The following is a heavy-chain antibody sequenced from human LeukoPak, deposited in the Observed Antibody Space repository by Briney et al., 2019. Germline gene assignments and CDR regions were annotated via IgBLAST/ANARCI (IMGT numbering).Heavy chain of an antibody. CDR2: ISYDGSNK. Sequence: GRSLRLSCAASGFTFSSYGMHWVRQAPGKGLEWVAVISYDGSNKYYADSVKVRFTISRDNSKNTLYLQMNSLRAEDTAVYYCAKVPPGYSYAEEDYWGQGTLVTVSS. J-gene: IGHJ4*02. V-gene: IGHV3-30*18. CDR3: AKVPPGYSYAEEDY. CDR1: GFTFSSYG. D-gene: IGHD5-18*01.